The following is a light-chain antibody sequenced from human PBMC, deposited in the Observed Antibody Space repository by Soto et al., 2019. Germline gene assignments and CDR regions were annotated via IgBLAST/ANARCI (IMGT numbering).Light chain of an antibody. CDR2: SAS. CDR3: QQYGSAVWT. J-gene: IGKJ1*01. CDR1: QSISSNY. V-gene: IGKV3-20*01. Sequence: ETVLTQSPGTLSLSPGERATLSCRASQSISSNYLTWYQQKPGQAPRLLIYSASSRAAGIPDRFSGSGSGIDFTLSISRLEPEDFAVYYCQQYGSAVWTFGQGTKVDIK.